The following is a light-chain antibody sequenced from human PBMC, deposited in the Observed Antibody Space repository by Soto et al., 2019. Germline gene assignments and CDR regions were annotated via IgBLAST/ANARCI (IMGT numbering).Light chain of an antibody. CDR3: CLFGGRYHFV. Sequence: QSALTQPRSVSGSPGQSVTISCTGTSSDVGAYNFVSWYQQHPDKAPKLMIYDVSKRPSGVPDRFSGSKSGNTASLTISGLPAEDEADYFWCLFGGRYHFVFGRGTQLTVL. J-gene: IGLJ2*01. CDR1: SSDVGAYNF. V-gene: IGLV2-11*01. CDR2: DVS.